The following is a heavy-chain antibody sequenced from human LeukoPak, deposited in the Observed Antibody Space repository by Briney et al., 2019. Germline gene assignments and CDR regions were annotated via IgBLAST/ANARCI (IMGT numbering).Heavy chain of an antibody. D-gene: IGHD6-13*01. V-gene: IGHV1-8*01. CDR2: MNPNSGNT. CDR3: ASHTPGSSWFNYYYYYGMDV. CDR1: GYTFTSYD. Sequence: ASVKVSCKASGYTFTSYDINWVRQATGQGLEWMGWMNPNSGNTGYAQKFQGRVTMTRNTSISTAYMELSSLRSEDTAVYYCASHTPGSSWFNYYYYYGMDVWGQGTTVTVSS. J-gene: IGHJ6*02.